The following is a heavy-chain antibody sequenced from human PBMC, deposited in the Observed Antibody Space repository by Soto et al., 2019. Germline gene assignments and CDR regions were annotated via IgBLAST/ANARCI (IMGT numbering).Heavy chain of an antibody. CDR2: IIPIFGTA. V-gene: IGHV1-69*13. Sequence: SVKVSCKASGGTFSSYAISWVRQAPGQGLEWMGGIIPIFGTANYAQKFQGRVTITADESTSTAYMELSSLRSEDTAVYYCARDNLYNWNYDSYYYYYGMDVWGQGTTVTVSS. CDR3: ARDNLYNWNYDSYYYYYGMDV. D-gene: IGHD1-7*01. J-gene: IGHJ6*02. CDR1: GGTFSSYA.